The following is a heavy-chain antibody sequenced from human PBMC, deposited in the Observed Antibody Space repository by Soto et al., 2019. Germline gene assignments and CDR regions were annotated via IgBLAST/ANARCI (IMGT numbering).Heavy chain of an antibody. J-gene: IGHJ6*02. CDR2: IIPIFGTA. CDR3: ARQLERRLAYYYYYGMDV. D-gene: IGHD1-1*01. CDR1: GGTFSSYA. Sequence: GASVKVSCKASGGTFSSYAISWVRQAPGQGLEWMGGIIPIFGTANYAQKFQGRVTITADESTSTAYMELSSLRSEDTAVYYCARQLERRLAYYYYYGMDVWGQGTTVTVSS. V-gene: IGHV1-69*13.